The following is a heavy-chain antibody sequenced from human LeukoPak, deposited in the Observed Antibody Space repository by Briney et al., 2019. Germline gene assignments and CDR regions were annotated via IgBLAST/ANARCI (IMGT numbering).Heavy chain of an antibody. Sequence: ASVKVSCKASGYTFTSYDINWVRQATGQGLEWMGWINPNSGNTGYAQKFQGRVTITRNTSISTAYMELSSLRSEDTAVYYCARGGYDSSGYYFDPYFDYWGQGTLVTVSS. CDR2: INPNSGNT. CDR1: GYTFTSYD. CDR3: ARGGYDSSGYYFDPYFDY. D-gene: IGHD3-22*01. J-gene: IGHJ4*02. V-gene: IGHV1-8*03.